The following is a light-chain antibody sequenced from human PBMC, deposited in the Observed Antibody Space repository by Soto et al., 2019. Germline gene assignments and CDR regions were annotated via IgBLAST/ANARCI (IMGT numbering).Light chain of an antibody. CDR1: SSNIGSNT. CDR3: AAWDDSLNGLYV. Sequence: SVLTQPPSASGTPGQRVTISCSGSSSNIGSNTVNWYQQLPGTAPRLLIYTNNHRPSGVPDRFSGSKSGTSASLAISGLQSEDEADYYCAAWDDSLNGLYVFGTGTKLTVL. CDR2: TNN. V-gene: IGLV1-44*01. J-gene: IGLJ1*01.